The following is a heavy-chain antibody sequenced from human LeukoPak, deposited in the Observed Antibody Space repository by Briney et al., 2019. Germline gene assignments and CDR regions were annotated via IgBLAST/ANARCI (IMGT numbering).Heavy chain of an antibody. CDR1: GLSFSDYY. V-gene: IGHV3-72*01. Sequence: PGGSLRLFCEVSGLSFSDYYIDWVRQAPGRGLEWVGRTRNKAKGHTTEYAASLEGRFTISRDGSKNSVYLKMNSLKIEDTAVYYCTRVGYYDRNGDSIDALDIWGQGTWVTVSS. J-gene: IGHJ3*02. CDR2: TRNKAKGHTT. D-gene: IGHD3-22*01. CDR3: TRVGYYDRNGDSIDALDI.